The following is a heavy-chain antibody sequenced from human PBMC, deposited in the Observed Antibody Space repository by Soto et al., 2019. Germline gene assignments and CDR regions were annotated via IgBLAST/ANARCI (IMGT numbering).Heavy chain of an antibody. J-gene: IGHJ6*02. CDR2: INHSGST. V-gene: IGHV4-34*01. D-gene: IGHD5-12*01. CDR1: GGSFSGYY. CDR3: ASGRDGYNRYYYYGMDV. Sequence: SETLSLTCAVYGGSFSGYYWSWIRQPPGKGLEWIGEINHSGSTNYNPSLKSRVTISVDTSKNQFSLKLSSVTAADTAVYYCASGRDGYNRYYYYGMDVWGQGTTVTVSS.